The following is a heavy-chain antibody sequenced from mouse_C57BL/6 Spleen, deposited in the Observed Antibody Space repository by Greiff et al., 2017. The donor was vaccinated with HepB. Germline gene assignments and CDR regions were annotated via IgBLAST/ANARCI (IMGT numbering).Heavy chain of an antibody. Sequence: QVQLQQSGAELARPGASVKLSCKASGYTFTSYGISWVKQRTGQGLEWIGEIYPRSGNTYYNEKFKGKATLTADKSSSTAYMELRSLTSEDSAVYFCASRGIYYDYDGAMDYWGQGTSVTVSS. D-gene: IGHD2-4*01. CDR1: GYTFTSYG. CDR2: IYPRSGNT. J-gene: IGHJ4*01. CDR3: ASRGIYYDYDGAMDY. V-gene: IGHV1-81*01.